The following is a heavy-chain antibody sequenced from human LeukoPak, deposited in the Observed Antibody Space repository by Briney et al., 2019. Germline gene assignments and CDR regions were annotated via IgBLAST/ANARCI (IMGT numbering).Heavy chain of an antibody. J-gene: IGHJ4*02. CDR3: ARVGRDYDFWSDPAFDY. CDR2: IKQDGSEK. CDR1: EFTFSNYW. V-gene: IGHV3-7*01. Sequence: GGSLRLSCAASEFTFSNYWMTWVRQAPGKGLEWVANIKQDGSEKYYVDSVKGRFTISRDNAKKSVYLQMNSLRAEDTAVYYCARVGRDYDFWSDPAFDYWGQGTLVTVSS. D-gene: IGHD3-3*01.